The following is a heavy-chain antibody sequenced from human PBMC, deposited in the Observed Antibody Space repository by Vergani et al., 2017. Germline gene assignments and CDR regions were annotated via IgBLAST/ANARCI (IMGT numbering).Heavy chain of an antibody. Sequence: QVQLVQSGAEVKKPGASVKVSCKASGYTFTSYGISWVRQAPGQGLEWMGWISAYNGNTNYAQKLQGRVTMTTDTSTSTAYMELRSLRSYDTAVYYCARDLYYYDSSGYYPTIDYFDYWGQGTLVTVSS. D-gene: IGHD3-22*01. CDR3: ARDLYYYDSSGYYPTIDYFDY. J-gene: IGHJ4*02. CDR1: GYTFTSYG. CDR2: ISAYNGNT. V-gene: IGHV1-18*01.